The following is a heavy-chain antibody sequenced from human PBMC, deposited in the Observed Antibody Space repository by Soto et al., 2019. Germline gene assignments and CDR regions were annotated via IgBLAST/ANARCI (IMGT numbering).Heavy chain of an antibody. V-gene: IGHV1-69*13. J-gene: IGHJ1*01. D-gene: IGHD3-22*01. CDR3: ARSYSSGHRTYFHH. CDR2: IIPIFGTA. CDR1: GGTFSSYA. Sequence: SVKVSCKAPGGTFSSYAISWVRQAPGQGLEWMGGIIPIFGTAKYAQKFQGRVTITADESTSTGYMELSSLRSEDTAVYYCARSYSSGHRTYFHHWGQGTLVTVSS.